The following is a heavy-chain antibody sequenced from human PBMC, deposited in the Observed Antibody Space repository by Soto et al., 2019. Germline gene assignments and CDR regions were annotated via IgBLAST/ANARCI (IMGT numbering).Heavy chain of an antibody. V-gene: IGHV3-23*01. J-gene: IGHJ4*01. CDR3: ARERGDCERLAPSAFAH. Sequence: VSLRHSSAVAASTSGSYAVSWVSKATKKGLEWVSVISGSGDSTYYADSQKGRYTISRDNTKNSLYLQMNNLRAEDTAAYYCARERGDCERLAPSAFAHLGHGTPVPGSP. CDR2: ISGSGDST. D-gene: IGHD2-21*02. CDR1: ASTSGSYA.